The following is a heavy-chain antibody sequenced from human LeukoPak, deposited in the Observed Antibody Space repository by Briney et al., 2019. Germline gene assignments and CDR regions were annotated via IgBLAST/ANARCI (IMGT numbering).Heavy chain of an antibody. D-gene: IGHD4-17*01. V-gene: IGHV4-59*12. Sequence: SETLSLTCIVSSGSISSYYWTWIRQPPGKGLEWIGYIYYRGNTNYNPSLKSRVTISVDTSKNQFSLKLSSVTAADTAVYYCARGGHDYGFFPWGQGTLVTVSS. CDR2: IYYRGNT. CDR3: ARGGHDYGFFP. CDR1: SGSISSYY. J-gene: IGHJ5*02.